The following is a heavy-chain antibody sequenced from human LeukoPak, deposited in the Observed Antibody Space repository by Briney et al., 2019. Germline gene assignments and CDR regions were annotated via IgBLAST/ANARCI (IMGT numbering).Heavy chain of an antibody. CDR1: GYTFTGYY. CDR2: INPNSGGT. J-gene: IGHJ4*02. D-gene: IGHD3-10*01. Sequence: GASVKVSCKASGYTFTGYYMHWVRQAPGQGLEWMGWINPNSGGTNYAQKFQGRVTMTRDTSTSTVYMELSSLRSEDTAVYYCARASMVRGPQVHWGQGTLVTVS. CDR3: ARASMVRGPQVH. V-gene: IGHV1-2*02.